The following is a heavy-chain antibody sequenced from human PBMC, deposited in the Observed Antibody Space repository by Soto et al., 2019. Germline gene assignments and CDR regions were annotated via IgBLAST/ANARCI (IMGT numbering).Heavy chain of an antibody. CDR3: ARARFLATIYYYYYGMDV. V-gene: IGHV1-69*13. CDR1: GGTFSSYA. J-gene: IGHJ6*02. Sequence: ASVKVSCKASGGTFSSYAISWVRQAPGQGLEWMGGIIPIFGTANYAQKFQGRVTITADESTSTAYMELSSLRSEDTAVYYCARARFLATIYYYYYGMDVWGQGTTVTVSS. D-gene: IGHD5-12*01. CDR2: IIPIFGTA.